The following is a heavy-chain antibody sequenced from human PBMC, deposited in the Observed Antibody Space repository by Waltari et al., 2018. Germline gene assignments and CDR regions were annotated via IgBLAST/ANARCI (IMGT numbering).Heavy chain of an antibody. CDR3: ARVYEFWSGSQDWFDP. Sequence: QVQLVQSGAEVKQPGASVKVSCKASGYTFTSYGISWVRQAPGQGLEWRGWIGAYNGNTNYARKLQGRVTMTTDTSTSTAYMELRSLRSDDTAVYYCARVYEFWSGSQDWFDPWGQGTLVTVSS. J-gene: IGHJ5*02. D-gene: IGHD3-3*01. CDR1: GYTFTSYG. CDR2: IGAYNGNT. V-gene: IGHV1-18*01.